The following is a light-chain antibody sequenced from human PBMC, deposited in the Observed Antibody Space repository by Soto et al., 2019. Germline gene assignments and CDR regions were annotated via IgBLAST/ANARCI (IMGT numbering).Light chain of an antibody. Sequence: QSVLSQPPSASGSPGQSVTISYTGTKKDICVCDFVSGYQHHPGKAPRLIIYEVVQRPSGVHDRFSGSKSGNTASLTFSGLQAADEADYFCHSYAGSXTYVFGRGTKVXV. CDR3: HSYAGSXTYV. CDR2: EVV. CDR1: KKDICVCDF. V-gene: IGLV2-8*01. J-gene: IGLJ1*01.